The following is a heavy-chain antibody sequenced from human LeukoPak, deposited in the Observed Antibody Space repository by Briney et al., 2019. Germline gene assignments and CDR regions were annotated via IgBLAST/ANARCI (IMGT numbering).Heavy chain of an antibody. CDR3: ALIGVITTIDY. CDR1: GYSISSGYY. D-gene: IGHD3-22*01. V-gene: IGHV4-38-2*01. J-gene: IGHJ4*02. Sequence: SETLSLTCAVSGYSISSGYYWGWIRQPPGKGLEWIGSIYHSGSTYYNPSLKSRVTISVDTSKNQFSLKLSSVTAADTAVYYCALIGVITTIDYSGQGTLVTVSS. CDR2: IYHSGST.